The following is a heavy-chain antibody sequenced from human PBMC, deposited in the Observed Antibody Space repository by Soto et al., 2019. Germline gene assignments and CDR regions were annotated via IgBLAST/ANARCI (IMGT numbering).Heavy chain of an antibody. CDR1: GGTFSSYA. J-gene: IGHJ4*02. CDR2: IIPIFGTA. CDR3: AREANLGGSYYYFDN. Sequence: GASVKVSCKASGGTFSSYAISWVRQAPGQGLEWMGGIIPIFGTANYAQKFQGRVTITADESTSTAYMELSSLRSEDTAVYYCAREANLGGSYYYFDNWGQGTLVTVSS. V-gene: IGHV1-69*13. D-gene: IGHD1-26*01.